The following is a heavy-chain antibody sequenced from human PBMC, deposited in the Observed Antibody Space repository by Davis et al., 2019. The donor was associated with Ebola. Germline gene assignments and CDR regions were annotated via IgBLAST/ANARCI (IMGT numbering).Heavy chain of an antibody. CDR3: ARGKADYSDPLIVKYYGMDV. CDR2: IYSGGST. J-gene: IGHJ6*02. D-gene: IGHD4-17*01. Sequence: PGGSLRLSCAASGFTVSSNYMNWVRQAPGKGLEWVSIIYSGGSTYHADSVKGRFAISRDISKNTLYLQMNSLRVEDTAIYYCARGKADYSDPLIVKYYGMDVWGQGTTVTVSS. V-gene: IGHV3-66*01. CDR1: GFTVSSNY.